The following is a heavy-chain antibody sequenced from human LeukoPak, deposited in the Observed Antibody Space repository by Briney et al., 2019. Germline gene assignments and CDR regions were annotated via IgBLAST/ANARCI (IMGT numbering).Heavy chain of an antibody. CDR1: GFTFSSYG. J-gene: IGHJ4*02. Sequence: GGSLRLSCAASGFTFSSYGMNWVRQAPGKGLEWLSFISYTSYDTYYVDSVKGRFTISRDNARHSLFLQMSSLRAEDTAVYYCARNWGHFDFWGQGTLVTVSS. CDR3: ARNWGHFDF. V-gene: IGHV3-21*05. D-gene: IGHD7-27*01. CDR2: ISYTSYDT.